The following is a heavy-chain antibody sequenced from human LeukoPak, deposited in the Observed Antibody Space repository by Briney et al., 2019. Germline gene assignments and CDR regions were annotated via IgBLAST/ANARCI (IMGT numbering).Heavy chain of an antibody. CDR2: ISGSGGST. J-gene: IGHJ4*02. CDR3: AKGEGAMVRGIVDY. D-gene: IGHD3-10*01. CDR1: GFTFSKPW. Sequence: GGSLRLSCEASGFTFSKPWMSWVRQAPGKGLEWVSAISGSGGSTSYADSVKGRFTISRDNSKNTLYLQMNSLRAEDTAVYYCAKGEGAMVRGIVDYWGQGTLVTVSS. V-gene: IGHV3-23*01.